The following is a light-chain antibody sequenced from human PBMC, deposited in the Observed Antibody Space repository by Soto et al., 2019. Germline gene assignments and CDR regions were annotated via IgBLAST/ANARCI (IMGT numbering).Light chain of an antibody. Sequence: EIVLTQSPGTLSLSPGERATLSCRASQSGSNSYLAWYQQKPGQAPRLLIYVASSRASGIPDRFSGSGSGTDFALTISTLEPEDCAVYYCQQFGSSPWTFGQGTKVDIK. J-gene: IGKJ1*01. CDR2: VAS. CDR1: QSGSNSY. V-gene: IGKV3-20*01. CDR3: QQFGSSPWT.